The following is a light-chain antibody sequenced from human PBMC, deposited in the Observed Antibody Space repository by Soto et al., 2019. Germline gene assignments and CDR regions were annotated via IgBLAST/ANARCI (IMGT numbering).Light chain of an antibody. Sequence: QSVLTQPASVSGSPGQSITISCTGTSSDVGGYDYVSWYQQHPGKVPKFLIYEVTNRPSGVSHRFSGSKSGNTASLTISGLQAEDEADYYCTSYTSSSTYVFGTGTKLTVL. J-gene: IGLJ1*01. CDR2: EVT. V-gene: IGLV2-14*01. CDR1: SSDVGGYDY. CDR3: TSYTSSSTYV.